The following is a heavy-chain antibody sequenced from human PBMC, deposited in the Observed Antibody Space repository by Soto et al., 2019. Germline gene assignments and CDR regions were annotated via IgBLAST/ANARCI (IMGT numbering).Heavy chain of an antibody. V-gene: IGHV1-69*13. J-gene: IGHJ5*02. CDR2: IISMFGTT. D-gene: IGHD2-21*02. CDR1: GGSITSYA. CDR3: AGDRCNSDGCYSWLDT. Sequence: SVKVSCKASGGSITSYAFRLVRQAPGQGLEWMGGIISMFGTTHYAQKFQGRVTITADESTNTVYMELFRLRSDDTAIYYCAGDRCNSDGCYSWLDTWGQGTLVTVSS.